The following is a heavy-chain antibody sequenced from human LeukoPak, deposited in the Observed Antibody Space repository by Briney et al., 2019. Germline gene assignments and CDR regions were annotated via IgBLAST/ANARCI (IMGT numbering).Heavy chain of an antibody. Sequence: PSETLSLTCAVSGGSISSGGYSWSWIRQPPGKGLEWIGYIYHSGSTYYNPSLKSRVTISVDTSKNQFSLKLSSVTAADTAVYYCVRHGARDLAAWFDCWGQGTLVTVSS. CDR1: GGSISSGGYS. CDR3: VRHGARDLAAWFDC. D-gene: IGHD6-13*01. CDR2: IYHSGST. J-gene: IGHJ4*02. V-gene: IGHV4-30-2*01.